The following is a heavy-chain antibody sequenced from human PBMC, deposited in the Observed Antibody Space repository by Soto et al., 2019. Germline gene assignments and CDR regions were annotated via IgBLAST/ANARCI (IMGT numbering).Heavy chain of an antibody. D-gene: IGHD3-3*01. J-gene: IGHJ5*02. CDR2: IYYSGST. CDR3: ARFKYYDFWSGYPNWFDP. CDR1: GGSISSYY. V-gene: IGHV4-59*01. Sequence: QVQLQESGPGLVKPSETLSLTCTVSGGSISSYYWSWIRQPPGKGLEWIGYIYYSGSTNYNPSLKSRVTISVDTSKNQFSLKLSSVTAADTAVYYCARFKYYDFWSGYPNWFDPWGQGTLVTVSS.